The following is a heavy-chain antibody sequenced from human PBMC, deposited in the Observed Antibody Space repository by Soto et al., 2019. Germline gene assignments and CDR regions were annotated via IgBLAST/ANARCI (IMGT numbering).Heavy chain of an antibody. J-gene: IGHJ4*02. CDR2: INAGNGNT. Sequence: GASVKVSCKASGYTFTGYPMHWGRQAPGQRLEWMGWINAGNGNTKYSQKFQGRVTITRDTSASTAYMELSSLRSEDTAVYYCARAVAVAADFDYWGQGTLVTVSS. CDR1: GYTFTGYP. D-gene: IGHD6-19*01. CDR3: ARAVAVAADFDY. V-gene: IGHV1-3*01.